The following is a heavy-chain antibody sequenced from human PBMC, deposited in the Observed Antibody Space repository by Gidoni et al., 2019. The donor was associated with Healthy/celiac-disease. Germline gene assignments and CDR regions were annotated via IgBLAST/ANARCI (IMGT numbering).Heavy chain of an antibody. V-gene: IGHV4-59*01. CDR1: GGSISSYY. CDR3: ARDLESSWFDP. Sequence: QVQLQESGPGLVKPSETLSLTCTVSGGSISSYYWSWIRQPPGKGLEWIGYIYYSGSTNYNPPLKSRVTISVDTSKNQFSLKLSSVTAADTAVYYCARDLESSWFDPWGQGTLVTVSS. D-gene: IGHD1-1*01. J-gene: IGHJ5*02. CDR2: IYYSGST.